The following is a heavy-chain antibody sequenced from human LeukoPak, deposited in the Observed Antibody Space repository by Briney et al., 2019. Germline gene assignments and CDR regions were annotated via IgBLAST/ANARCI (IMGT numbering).Heavy chain of an antibody. CDR2: IKENSVGGTI. CDR1: GFTFNKAW. V-gene: IGHV3-15*01. Sequence: GGSLRLSCGASGFTFNKAWMSWVRQTPGKGLEWVGRIKENSVGGTIDYAAPVQGRFTISRDDSKNTVYLEMNSLKTEDTAVYYCTAGLGLTNDDSWGQGTLVTVSS. J-gene: IGHJ4*02. CDR3: TAGLGLTNDDS. D-gene: IGHD2-8*01.